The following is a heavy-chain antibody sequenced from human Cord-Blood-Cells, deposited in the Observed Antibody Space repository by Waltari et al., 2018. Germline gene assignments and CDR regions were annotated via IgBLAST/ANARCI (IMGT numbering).Heavy chain of an antibody. V-gene: IGHV4-39*07. J-gene: IGHJ2*01. D-gene: IGHD3-22*01. Sequence: QLQLQESGPGLVKPSETLSLTCPVSGGSISSSSYYWGWIRQPPGKGLEWIGSIYYSGSTYYNPSLKSRVTISVDTSKNQFSLKLSSVTAADTAVYYCAGSSDYYDSSGYYWYFDLWGRGTLVTVSS. CDR2: IYYSGST. CDR1: GGSISSSSYY. CDR3: AGSSDYYDSSGYYWYFDL.